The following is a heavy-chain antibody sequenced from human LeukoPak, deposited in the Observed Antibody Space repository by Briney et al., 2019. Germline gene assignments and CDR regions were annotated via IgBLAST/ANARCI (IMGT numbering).Heavy chain of an antibody. D-gene: IGHD3-22*01. Sequence: ASVKVSCKASGNTFTNYYIHWVRQAPGQGLGWMGIINPSDDVTNYAQEFQGRVTMTRDTSTGTVYMELSSLRSEDTAVYYCARDLRAGPYYYDDSGYSDYWGQGTLVTVSS. CDR3: ARDLRAGPYYYDDSGYSDY. CDR1: GNTFTNYY. V-gene: IGHV1-46*01. CDR2: INPSDDVT. J-gene: IGHJ4*02.